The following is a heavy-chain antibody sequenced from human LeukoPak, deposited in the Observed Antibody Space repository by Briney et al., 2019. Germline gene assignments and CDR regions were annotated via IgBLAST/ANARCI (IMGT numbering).Heavy chain of an antibody. CDR3: ARIRDGYNDAYDI. CDR2: INPNSGGT. CDR1: GYTFTGYY. V-gene: IGHV1-2*02. J-gene: IGHJ3*02. Sequence: ASVKVSCKASGYTFTGYYMHWVRQAPGQGLEWMGWINPNSGGTTYAQNFQGRVTMTRDTSTSTVYMGLSSLRSEDTAVYYCARIRDGYNDAYDIWGQGTMVTVSS. D-gene: IGHD5-24*01.